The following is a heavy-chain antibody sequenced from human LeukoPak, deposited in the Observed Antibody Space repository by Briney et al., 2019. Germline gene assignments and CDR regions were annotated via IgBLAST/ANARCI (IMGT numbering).Heavy chain of an antibody. Sequence: ASVKVSCKASGYTFTSYDINWVRQATGQGLEWMGWMNPNSGNTGYAQKFQGRVTMTRNTSISTAYMELSSLRSEDTAVYYCARGTRRDIVVVPARNWFDPWGQGTLVTVSS. J-gene: IGHJ5*02. CDR2: MNPNSGNT. CDR3: ARGTRRDIVVVPARNWFDP. V-gene: IGHV1-8*01. D-gene: IGHD2-2*01. CDR1: GYTFTSYD.